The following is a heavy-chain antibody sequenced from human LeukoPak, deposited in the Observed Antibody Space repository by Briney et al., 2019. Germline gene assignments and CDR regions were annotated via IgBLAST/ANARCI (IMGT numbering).Heavy chain of an antibody. Sequence: SETLSLTCTVSGGSISSYYWSWIRQPPGKGLEWIGYIYYSRSTNYNPSHKSRVTISVDTSKTQFSLKLSSVTAADTAVYYCARELGVWKETYYYYMDVWGKGTTVTVSS. V-gene: IGHV4-59*01. D-gene: IGHD2-8*01. CDR2: IYYSRST. CDR3: ARELGVWKETYYYYMDV. CDR1: GGSISSYY. J-gene: IGHJ6*03.